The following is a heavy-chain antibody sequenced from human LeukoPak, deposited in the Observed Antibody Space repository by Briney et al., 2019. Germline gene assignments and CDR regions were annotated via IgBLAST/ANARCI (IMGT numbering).Heavy chain of an antibody. Sequence: SGPTLVNPTQTLTLTCTFSGFSLSTSGVGVGWIRQPPGKALEWLALIYWDDDKRYSPSLKSRLTITKDTSKNQVVLTMTNMDPVDTATYYCAHRPADVYGSGPTVAFDIWGQGTMVTVSS. J-gene: IGHJ3*02. D-gene: IGHD3-10*01. CDR3: AHRPADVYGSGPTVAFDI. V-gene: IGHV2-5*02. CDR2: IYWDDDK. CDR1: GFSLSTSGVG.